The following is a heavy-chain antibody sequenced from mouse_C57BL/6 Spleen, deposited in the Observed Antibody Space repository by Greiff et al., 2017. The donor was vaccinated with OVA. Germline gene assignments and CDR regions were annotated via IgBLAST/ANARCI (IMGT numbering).Heavy chain of an antibody. J-gene: IGHJ2*01. Sequence: EVKLMESGGGLVKPGGSLKLSCAASGFTFSDYGMHWVRQAPEKGLEWVAYISSGSSTIYYADTVKGRFTISRDNAKNPLFLQMTSLRSEDTAMYYCARRVGNYFDYWGQGTTLTVSS. V-gene: IGHV5-17*01. CDR3: ARRVGNYFDY. D-gene: IGHD2-14*01. CDR1: GFTFSDYG. CDR2: ISSGSSTI.